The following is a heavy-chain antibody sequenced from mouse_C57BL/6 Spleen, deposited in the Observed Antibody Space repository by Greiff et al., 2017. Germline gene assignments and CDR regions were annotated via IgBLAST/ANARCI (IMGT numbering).Heavy chain of an antibody. CDR1: GYAFSSSW. Sequence: QVQLQQSGPELVKPGASVKISCKASGYAFSSSWMNWVKQRPGKGLEWIGRIYPGDGDTNYNGKFKGKATLTADKSSSTAYMQLSSLTSEDSAVYFCATYYARDYWGQGTSVTVSA. V-gene: IGHV1-82*01. CDR2: IYPGDGDT. J-gene: IGHJ4*01. CDR3: ATYYARDY.